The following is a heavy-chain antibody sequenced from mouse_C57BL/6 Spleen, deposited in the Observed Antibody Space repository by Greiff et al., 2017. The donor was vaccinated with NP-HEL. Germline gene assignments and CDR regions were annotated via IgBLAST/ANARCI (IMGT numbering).Heavy chain of an antibody. CDR2: INPNNGGT. Sequence: EVQLQQSGPELVKPGASVKISCKASGYTFTDYYMNWVKQSPGKSLEWIGDINPNNGGTSYNQKFKGKATLTVDKSSSTAYMELRSLTSEDSAVYYCARSYYGEAMDYWGQGTSVTVSS. CDR3: ARSYYGEAMDY. J-gene: IGHJ4*01. V-gene: IGHV1-26*01. D-gene: IGHD1-1*01. CDR1: GYTFTDYY.